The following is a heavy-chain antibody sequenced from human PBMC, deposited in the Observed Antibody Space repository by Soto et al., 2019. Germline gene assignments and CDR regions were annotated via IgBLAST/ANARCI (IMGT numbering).Heavy chain of an antibody. CDR3: ARDRAGIAAAGTWGYWFDP. Sequence: QVQLVQSGAEVKKPGSSVKVSCKASGGTFSSYTISWVRQAPGQGLEWMGRIIPILGIVNYAQKFQGRVTITADKSTSTAYMELSSLRSEDTAVYYCARDRAGIAAAGTWGYWFDPWGQGTLVTVSS. CDR1: GGTFSSYT. D-gene: IGHD6-13*01. CDR2: IIPILGIV. J-gene: IGHJ5*02. V-gene: IGHV1-69*08.